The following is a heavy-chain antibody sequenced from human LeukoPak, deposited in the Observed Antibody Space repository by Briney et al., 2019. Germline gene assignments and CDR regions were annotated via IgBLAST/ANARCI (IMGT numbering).Heavy chain of an antibody. Sequence: SETLSLTCTVSGGSISSSSYYWGWIRQPPGKGLEWIGSIYYSGSTYYNPSLKSRVTISVDTSKNQFSLKLSSVTAADTAVYYCARDGDAAYCGGDCYPNWFDPWGQGTLVTVSS. CDR2: IYYSGST. CDR1: GGSISSSSYY. V-gene: IGHV4-39*07. CDR3: ARDGDAAYCGGDCYPNWFDP. J-gene: IGHJ5*02. D-gene: IGHD2-21*02.